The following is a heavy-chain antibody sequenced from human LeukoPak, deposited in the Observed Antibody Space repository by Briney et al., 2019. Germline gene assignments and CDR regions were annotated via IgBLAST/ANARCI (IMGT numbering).Heavy chain of an antibody. D-gene: IGHD4-17*01. J-gene: IGHJ4*02. CDR2: ISISGSKT. CDR1: EFDFSSHA. V-gene: IGHV3-23*01. Sequence: QAGGSLRLSCAASEFDFSSHAMTWVRQAPGKGLEWVSAISISGSKTYYADSVKGRFTISRDDSKNTLYLQMNSLRAEDTAVYYCANEIRPNDYWGQGTQVTVSS. CDR3: ANEIRPNDY.